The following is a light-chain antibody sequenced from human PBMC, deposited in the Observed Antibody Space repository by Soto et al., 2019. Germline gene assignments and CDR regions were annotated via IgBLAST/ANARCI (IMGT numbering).Light chain of an antibody. Sequence: EIVLTQSPATLSLSPGERATLSCRASQSVRSYLAWYQQKPGQAPRPLIFDTSNRATGIPARFSGSGSGTDFTSTITSLEPEDFAVYYCQQRSSWPLTFGGGTTVDIK. CDR2: DTS. J-gene: IGKJ4*01. V-gene: IGKV3-11*01. CDR3: QQRSSWPLT. CDR1: QSVRSY.